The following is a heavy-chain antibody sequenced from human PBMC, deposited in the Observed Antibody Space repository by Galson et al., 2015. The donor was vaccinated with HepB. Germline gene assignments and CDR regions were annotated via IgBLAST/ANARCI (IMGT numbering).Heavy chain of an antibody. D-gene: IGHD3-3*01. Sequence: SVKVSCKASGYTFTSYAISWVRQAPGQGLEWMGRISPSDGAVHYAQEFQGRVTMTRDTSTSTVYMDLSSLASEDTAVYYCAREKFFTYYFDYWGQGTLVTVSS. J-gene: IGHJ4*02. V-gene: IGHV1-18*01. CDR1: GYTFTSYA. CDR3: AREKFFTYYFDY. CDR2: ISPSDGAV.